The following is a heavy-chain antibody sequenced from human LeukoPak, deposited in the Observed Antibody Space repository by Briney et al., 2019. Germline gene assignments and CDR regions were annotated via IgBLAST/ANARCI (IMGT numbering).Heavy chain of an antibody. V-gene: IGHV3-23*01. CDR1: GFPLSSYA. Sequence: GGSLTLPCAPSGFPLSSYAMSWVRQAPGKGLEWVSGITSSGGSTYHADSVKGRSTISRDNSKNTLFLQMSSLRAEDSAIFYCAKGSASGRPYYFDYWGQGILVTASS. CDR2: ITSSGGST. D-gene: IGHD2-15*01. J-gene: IGHJ4*02. CDR3: AKGSASGRPYYFDY.